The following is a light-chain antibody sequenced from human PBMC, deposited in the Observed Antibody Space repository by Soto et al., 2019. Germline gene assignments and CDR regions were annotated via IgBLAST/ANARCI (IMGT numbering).Light chain of an antibody. CDR1: SSDLGSYNR. Sequence: QSALTQPPSVSGSPGQSVTISCTGTSSDLGSYNRVSWYQQPPGTAPKLMIYEVSNRPSGVPDRFSGSKSGTTASLTISGLQAEDEADYYCSSYTSNSTYVFGIGTKLTV. V-gene: IGLV2-18*02. CDR2: EVS. CDR3: SSYTSNSTYV. J-gene: IGLJ1*01.